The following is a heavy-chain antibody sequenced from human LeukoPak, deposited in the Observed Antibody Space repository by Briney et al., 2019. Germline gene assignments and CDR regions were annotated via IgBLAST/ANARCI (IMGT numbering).Heavy chain of an antibody. CDR2: ISAYNGNT. V-gene: IGHV1-18*01. J-gene: IGHJ4*02. CDR1: GYTFTSYG. D-gene: IGHD3-9*01. Sequence: GASVKVSCKASGYTFTSYGISWVRQAPGQGLEWMGWISAYNGNTNYAQKLQGRVTMTTDTSTSTAYMELRSLRSDDTAVYYCARDLGRNDILTGSNLRDWGQGTLVTVSS. CDR3: ARDLGRNDILTGSNLRD.